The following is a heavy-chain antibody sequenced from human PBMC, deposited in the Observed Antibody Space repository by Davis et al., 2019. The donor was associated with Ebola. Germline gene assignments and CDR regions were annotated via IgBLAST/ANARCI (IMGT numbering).Heavy chain of an antibody. V-gene: IGHV1-46*01. D-gene: IGHD3-3*01. CDR2: INPSGGST. Sequence: ASVKVSCKASGYIFTSYYMHWVRQAPGQGLKWMGIINPSGGSTSYAQKFQGRVTMTRDTSTSTVYMELSSLRSEDTAVYYCARGADFWSGFLTWLDYWGQGTLVTVSS. CDR3: ARGADFWSGFLTWLDY. J-gene: IGHJ4*02. CDR1: GYIFTSYY.